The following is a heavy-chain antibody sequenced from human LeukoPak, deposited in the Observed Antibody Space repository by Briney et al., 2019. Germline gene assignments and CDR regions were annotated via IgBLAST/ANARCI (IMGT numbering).Heavy chain of an antibody. CDR2: IRGGGPET. Sequence: GESLRLSCVASGFSFNIYDMSWFRQAPGKGVEWVSGIRGGGPETYYADSVKGRFSISRDNSKNTLFLQTNGLRAEDSAIYYCVRGIRAPDFWGQGTLVTVSS. J-gene: IGHJ4*02. CDR3: VRGIRAPDF. V-gene: IGHV3-23*01. CDR1: GFSFNIYD.